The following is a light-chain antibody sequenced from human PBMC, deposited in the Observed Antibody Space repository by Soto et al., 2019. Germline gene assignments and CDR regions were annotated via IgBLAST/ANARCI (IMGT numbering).Light chain of an antibody. J-gene: IGKJ1*01. Sequence: VWTLAPSPLSLSPREKTTLXXRGSQSVGDTFSSWHQQQPGLAPRLXXYGVSNRATGIPGRCSGSCSWTDFILTSSRLEPEDFALYYCGQYVSSPPRTFGQGTKVDI. CDR3: GQYVSSPPRT. V-gene: IGKV3-20*01. CDR1: QSVGDTF. CDR2: GVS.